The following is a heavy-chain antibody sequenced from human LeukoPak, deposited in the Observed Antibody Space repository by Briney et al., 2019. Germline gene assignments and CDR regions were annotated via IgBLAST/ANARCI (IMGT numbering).Heavy chain of an antibody. Sequence: GGSLRLSCAASGFTFSNYWMHWVRQAPGKGLVWVSRIDSDGSDTIYADSVRGRFTISRDNAKNSLYLQMNSLRAEDTAVYYCARLRYYDILTGYQTGAFDIWGQGTMVTVSS. V-gene: IGHV3-74*01. D-gene: IGHD3-9*01. CDR2: IDSDGSDT. CDR1: GFTFSNYW. CDR3: ARLRYYDILTGYQTGAFDI. J-gene: IGHJ3*02.